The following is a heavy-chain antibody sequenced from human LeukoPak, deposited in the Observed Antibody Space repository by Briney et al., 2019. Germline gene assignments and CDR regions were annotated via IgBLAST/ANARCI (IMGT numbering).Heavy chain of an antibody. CDR3: ARDPLTLYDYYMDV. CDR1: GFTLSSYW. J-gene: IGHJ6*03. Sequence: GGSLRLSCAASGFTLSSYWMSWVRQAPGKGLEWVANIKGDGSAKNHVDSLKGRFTISRDNAKNSLYLQMNNLRAEDTAVYYCARDPLTLYDYYMDVWGKGTTVTVSS. D-gene: IGHD3-9*01. CDR2: IKGDGSAK. V-gene: IGHV3-7*01.